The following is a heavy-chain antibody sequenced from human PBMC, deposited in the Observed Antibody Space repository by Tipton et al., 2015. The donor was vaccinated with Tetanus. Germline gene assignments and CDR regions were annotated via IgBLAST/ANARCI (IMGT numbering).Heavy chain of an antibody. V-gene: IGHV4-31*03. Sequence: TLSLTCSVSGASISSGGYFWNWIRHRPGKGLEWIGYIYYSGSAFYNPSLKSRVTISVDTSNNQFSLKLSSVTAADTAVYYCARSTGSGNYFDNWGQGILVAVSS. CDR2: IYYSGSA. D-gene: IGHD3-10*01. CDR3: ARSTGSGNYFDN. J-gene: IGHJ4*02. CDR1: GASISSGGYF.